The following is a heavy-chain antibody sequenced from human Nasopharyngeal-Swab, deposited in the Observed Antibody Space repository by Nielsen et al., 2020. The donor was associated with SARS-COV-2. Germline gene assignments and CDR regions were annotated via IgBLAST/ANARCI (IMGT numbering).Heavy chain of an antibody. V-gene: IGHV3-7*01. CDR1: GFTVSGNC. J-gene: IGHJ4*02. Sequence: GESLKISCAASGFTVSGNCMTWVRQAPGKGLEWVANMKQDGSEKYYVGSVKGRFSISRDDAKNSLFLQMNSLTVDDTAVYYCVRGGRTVATAFDWGQGTLVTVSS. D-gene: IGHD4-23*01. CDR3: VRGGRTVATAFD. CDR2: MKQDGSEK.